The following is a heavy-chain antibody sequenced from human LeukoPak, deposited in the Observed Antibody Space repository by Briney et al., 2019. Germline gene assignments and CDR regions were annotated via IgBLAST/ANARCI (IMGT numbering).Heavy chain of an antibody. V-gene: IGHV4-59*01. J-gene: IGHJ6*02. D-gene: IGHD1-26*01. CDR1: GGSISSYY. Sequence: SETLSLTCTVSGGSISSYYWSWIRQPPGKGLEWIGYIYYSGSTNYNPSLKSRVTISVDTSKNQFSLKLSSVTAADTAVYYCATHTEQGYYYYYGMDVWGQGTTVTVSS. CDR2: IYYSGST. CDR3: ATHTEQGYYYYYGMDV.